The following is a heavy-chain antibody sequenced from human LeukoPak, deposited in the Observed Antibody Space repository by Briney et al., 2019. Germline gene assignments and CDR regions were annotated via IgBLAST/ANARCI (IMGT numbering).Heavy chain of an antibody. CDR2: INHSGSI. D-gene: IGHD2-2*01. CDR1: GGSFSGYY. V-gene: IGHV4-34*01. Sequence: SETLSLTCAVYGGSFSGYYWSWIRQPPGKGLEWIGEINHSGSINYNPSLKSRVTISVDTSKNQFSLKLSSVTAADTAVYYCARARVGYCSSTSCIKSAFDIWGQGTMVTVSS. J-gene: IGHJ3*02. CDR3: ARARVGYCSSTSCIKSAFDI.